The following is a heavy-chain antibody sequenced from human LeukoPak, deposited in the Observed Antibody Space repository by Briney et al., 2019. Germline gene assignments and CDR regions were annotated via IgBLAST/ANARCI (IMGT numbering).Heavy chain of an antibody. CDR2: IIPILGTA. CDR3: ARTIGYYDYYGMAV. CDR1: GGTFSSYS. D-gene: IGHD3-3*01. V-gene: IGHV1-69*01. Sequence: SVKLSCKASGGTFSSYSISWVRQAPGQGLEWMGGIIPILGTANYAQKFQGRVTITADESTSTAYMELSSLRSEDTAVYYCARTIGYYDYYGMAVWGQGTTVTVSS. J-gene: IGHJ6*02.